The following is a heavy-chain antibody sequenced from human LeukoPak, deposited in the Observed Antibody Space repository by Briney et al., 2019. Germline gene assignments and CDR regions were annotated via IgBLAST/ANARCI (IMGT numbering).Heavy chain of an antibody. V-gene: IGHV3-43D*03. CDR3: AKALRSTLVTPFDS. CDR1: GSTFENYA. CDR2: ISWDGSGS. D-gene: IGHD2-21*02. J-gene: IGHJ4*02. Sequence: GGSLRLSCAASGSTFENYAMHWVRQPPGKGLEWLSLISWDGSGSYYEDSVKGRFTISRDNTKKYVYLQMNSLTVEDTALYYCAKALRSTLVTPFDSWGQGTLVTVSS.